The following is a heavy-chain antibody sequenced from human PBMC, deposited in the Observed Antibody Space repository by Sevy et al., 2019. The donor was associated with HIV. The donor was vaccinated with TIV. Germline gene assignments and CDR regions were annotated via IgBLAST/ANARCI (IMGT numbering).Heavy chain of an antibody. CDR1: GFTFSSYA. D-gene: IGHD3-3*01. CDR2: ISGSGGST. V-gene: IGHV3-23*01. J-gene: IGHJ4*02. Sequence: GGSLRLSCAASGFTFSSYAMSWVRQAPGKGLEWVSAISGSGGSTYYADSVKGRFTISRDNSKNTLYLQMNSLRAEDTAVYYCAKDLATIFGVVIISDSDVDYWGQGTLVTVSS. CDR3: AKDLATIFGVVIISDSDVDY.